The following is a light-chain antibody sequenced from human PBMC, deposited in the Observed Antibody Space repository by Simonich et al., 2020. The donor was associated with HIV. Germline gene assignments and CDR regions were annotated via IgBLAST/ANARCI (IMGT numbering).Light chain of an antibody. CDR1: SSDVGSYNL. J-gene: IGLJ2*01. V-gene: IGLV2-23*01. CDR2: EGS. Sequence: QSALTQPASVAGALGQSITISCTGTSSDVGSYNLVSWYQQDPGKAPKLMIYEGSKRPSGVSNRFSGSKSGNTASLTISVLQAEDEADYSCCSYAGSDTVLFGGGTRLTVL. CDR3: CSYAGSDTVL.